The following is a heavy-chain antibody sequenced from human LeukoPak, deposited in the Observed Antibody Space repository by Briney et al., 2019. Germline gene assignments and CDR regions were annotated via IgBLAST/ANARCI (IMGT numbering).Heavy chain of an antibody. D-gene: IGHD1-26*01. CDR2: ISSNVGST. V-gene: IGHV3-64*01. CDR3: ARKGNSGSSLDY. CDR1: GFTFSSYA. J-gene: IGHJ4*02. Sequence: PGGSLRLSCAASGFTFSSYAMHWVRQAPGKGLEYVSAISSNVGSTYYANSVKGRFTISRDNSKNTLYLQMGSLRAEDMAVYYCARKGNSGSSLDYWGQGTLVTVSS.